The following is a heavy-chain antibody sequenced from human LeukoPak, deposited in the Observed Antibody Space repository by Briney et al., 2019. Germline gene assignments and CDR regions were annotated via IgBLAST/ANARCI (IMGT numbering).Heavy chain of an antibody. CDR1: GFTFNTYG. CDR2: IKADGSDK. CDR3: ARDFD. J-gene: IGHJ4*02. Sequence: GRSLRLSCEASGFTFNTYGMHWVRQAPGKGLEWVANIKADGSDKYYVDSVKGRFTVSRDNAKNSLYLQMNSLRAEDTAIYYCARDFDWGQGTLVTVSS. V-gene: IGHV3-7*01.